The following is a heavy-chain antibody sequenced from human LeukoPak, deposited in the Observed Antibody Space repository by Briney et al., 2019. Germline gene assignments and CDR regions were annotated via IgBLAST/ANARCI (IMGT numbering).Heavy chain of an antibody. CDR2: IYHSGST. J-gene: IGHJ4*02. CDR1: GGSISSSNW. CDR3: ARVDCGGNCYYLPYYFDY. Sequence: SETLSLTCTVSGGSISSSNWWSLVRQPPKKGLEWIGEIYHSGSTNYNPSLKSRVTISVDKSKNQFSLKLSSVTAADTAVYYCARVDCGGNCYYLPYYFDYWGQGTLVTVSS. V-gene: IGHV4-4*02. D-gene: IGHD2-21*02.